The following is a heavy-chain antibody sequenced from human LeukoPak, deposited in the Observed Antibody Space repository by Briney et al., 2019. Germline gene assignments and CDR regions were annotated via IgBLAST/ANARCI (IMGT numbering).Heavy chain of an antibody. D-gene: IGHD1-26*01. J-gene: IGHJ6*02. CDR2: MNPNSGNT. Sequence: ASVKVSCKASGYTFTSYDINWVRQATGQGLEWMGWMNPNSGNTGYAQKFQGRVTMTRNTSISTAYMELSSLRSEDTAVYYCARVTQGHLVGGSYSGMDVWGQGTTVTVSS. CDR3: ARVTQGHLVGGSYSGMDV. CDR1: GYTFTSYD. V-gene: IGHV1-8*01.